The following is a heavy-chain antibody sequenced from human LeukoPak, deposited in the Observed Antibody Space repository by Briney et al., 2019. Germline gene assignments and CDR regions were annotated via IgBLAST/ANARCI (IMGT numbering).Heavy chain of an antibody. D-gene: IGHD2-2*01. Sequence: GGSLRLSCTAPGFIFSSYWMSGVRKAPGKGLGWGAKIKQEGSVKYYVGSVKGRFTISRDNAENSLYLQMNSLRAEDTAVYYCATSSDAPGNNWGQGTLVTVSS. V-gene: IGHV3-7*01. J-gene: IGHJ4*02. CDR1: GFIFSSYW. CDR3: ATSSDAPGNN. CDR2: IKQEGSVK.